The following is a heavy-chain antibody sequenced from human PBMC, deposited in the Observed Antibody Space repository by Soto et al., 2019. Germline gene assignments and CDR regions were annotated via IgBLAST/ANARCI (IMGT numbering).Heavy chain of an antibody. CDR2: IYYSGST. CDR3: ARNEPSYYITIFGVVPYYMDV. CDR1: GGSISSGGYY. D-gene: IGHD3-3*01. V-gene: IGHV4-61*08. Sequence: PSETLSLTCTVSGGSISSGGYYWSWIRQHPGKGLEWIGYIYYSGSTNYNPSLKSRVTISVDTSKNQFSLKLSSVTAADTAVYYCARNEPSYYITIFGVVPYYMDVWGKGTTVTVSS. J-gene: IGHJ6*03.